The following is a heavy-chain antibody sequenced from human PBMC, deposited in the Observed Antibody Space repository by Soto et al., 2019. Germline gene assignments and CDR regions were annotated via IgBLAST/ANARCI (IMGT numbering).Heavy chain of an antibody. V-gene: IGHV4-31*03. J-gene: IGHJ4*02. D-gene: IGHD7-27*01. CDR1: GGSISSGGYY. Sequence: SETLSLTCTVSGGSISSGGYYWSWIRQHPGKGLEWIGYIYYSGSTYYNPSLKSRVTISVDTSKNQFSLKLSSVTAADTAVYYCARGFVPDWGYQDYWGQGTLVTVSS. CDR2: IYYSGST. CDR3: ARGFVPDWGYQDY.